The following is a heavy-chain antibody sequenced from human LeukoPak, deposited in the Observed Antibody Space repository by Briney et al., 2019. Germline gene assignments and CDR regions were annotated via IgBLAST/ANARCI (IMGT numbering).Heavy chain of an antibody. V-gene: IGHV3-48*01. D-gene: IGHD3-16*01. Sequence: GGSLRLSCAASGFTFSSYAMNWLRQAPGKGLECVSYINSRGSTISYADSVKGRFTISRDNAKNSLYLQMNSLRAEDTAVYYCARDGGSGADYWGQGTLVSVSS. CDR3: ARDGGSGADY. J-gene: IGHJ4*02. CDR2: INSRGSTI. CDR1: GFTFSSYA.